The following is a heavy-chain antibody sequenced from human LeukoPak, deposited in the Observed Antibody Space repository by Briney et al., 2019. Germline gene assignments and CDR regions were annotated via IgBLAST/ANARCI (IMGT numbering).Heavy chain of an antibody. CDR2: ISYDGSNK. D-gene: IGHD3-22*01. CDR1: GFTFSSYA. J-gene: IGHJ4*02. CDR3: ARDGDYYDSSGYPSWVFDY. Sequence: GGSLRLSCAASGFTFSSYAMHWVRQAPGKGLEWVAVISYDGSNKYYADSVKGRFTISRDNSKNTLYLQMNSLRAEDTAVYYCARDGDYYDSSGYPSWVFDYWGQGTLVTVSS. V-gene: IGHV3-30-3*01.